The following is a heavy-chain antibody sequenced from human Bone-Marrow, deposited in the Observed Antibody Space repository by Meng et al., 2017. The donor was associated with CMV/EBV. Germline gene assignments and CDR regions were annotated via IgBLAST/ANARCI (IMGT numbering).Heavy chain of an antibody. V-gene: IGHV3-9*01. CDR2: ITWSGGSI. D-gene: IGHD3-16*02. J-gene: IGHJ4*02. CDR3: AGSRSGELSLRY. Sequence: SLKISCAASGFTFDDYAMHWVRQVPGKGLEWVSGITWSGGSIAYADSVKGRFTISRDNAKNSLYLQMNGLRAEDTALYYCAGSRSGELSLRYWGQGKLVTVSS. CDR1: GFTFDDYA.